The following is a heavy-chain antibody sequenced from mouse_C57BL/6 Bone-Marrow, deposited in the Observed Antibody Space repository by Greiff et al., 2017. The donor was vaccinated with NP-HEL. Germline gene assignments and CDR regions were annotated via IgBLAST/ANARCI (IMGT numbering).Heavy chain of an antibody. Sequence: QVQLQQSGAELVRPGTSVKVSCKASGYAFTNYLIEWVKQRPGQGLEWIGVINPGSGGTNYNEKFKGKATLTADKSSSTAYMQLSSLTSEDSAVYFCARWGYGSQNHYYFDYWGQDTTLTVSS. CDR2: INPGSGGT. D-gene: IGHD1-1*01. V-gene: IGHV1-54*01. CDR1: GYAFTNYL. CDR3: ARWGYGSQNHYYFDY. J-gene: IGHJ2*01.